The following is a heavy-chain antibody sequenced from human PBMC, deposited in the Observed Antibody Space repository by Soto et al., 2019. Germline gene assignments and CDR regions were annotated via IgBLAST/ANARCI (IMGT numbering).Heavy chain of an antibody. D-gene: IGHD1-7*01. V-gene: IGHV3-30-3*01. J-gene: IGHJ6*02. CDR2: TSNGGSNT. CDR3: ARGNLDV. CDR1: AFTLSKFV. Sequence: QVQVVESGGGVVQPGKSLRLSCAASAFTLSKFVMHWVRQAPGRGLEWVAVTSNGGSNTFYADSVKGRFTISRDNSKNTVYLQMNSLRTEDTAVYYCARGNLDVWGQGTTVTVSS.